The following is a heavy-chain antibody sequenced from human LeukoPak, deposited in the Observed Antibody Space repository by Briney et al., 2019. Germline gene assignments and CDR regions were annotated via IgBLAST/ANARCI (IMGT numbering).Heavy chain of an antibody. CDR1: GGSISSYY. CDR3: ARTDLPVGATTPYYFDY. CDR2: IYTSGST. Sequence: PSETLSLTCTVSGGSISSYYWSWIRQPAGKGLEWIGRIYTSGSTNYNPSLKSRVTMSVDTSKNQFSLKLSSVTAEDTAVYYCARTDLPVGATTPYYFDYWGQGTLVTVSS. V-gene: IGHV4-4*07. J-gene: IGHJ4*02. D-gene: IGHD1-26*01.